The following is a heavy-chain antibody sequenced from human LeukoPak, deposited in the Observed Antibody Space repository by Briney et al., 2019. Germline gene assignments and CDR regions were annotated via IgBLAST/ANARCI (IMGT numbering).Heavy chain of an antibody. CDR3: ARDTYYYDSSGYYYPGGSDC. J-gene: IGHJ4*02. V-gene: IGHV3-66*01. D-gene: IGHD3-22*01. CDR2: IYNDGSS. Sequence: PGGSLRLSCVASGFTVSSNYMSWVRQAPGKGLEWVSVIYNDGSSYYADSVKGRFTISRDNSKNTIYLQMSSLRAEDTAVYYCARDTYYYDSSGYYYPGGSDCWGQGTLVTVSS. CDR1: GFTVSSNY.